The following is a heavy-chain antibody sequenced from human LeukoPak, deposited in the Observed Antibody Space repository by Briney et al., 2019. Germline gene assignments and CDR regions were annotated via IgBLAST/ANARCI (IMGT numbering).Heavy chain of an antibody. J-gene: IGHJ5*02. V-gene: IGHV4-34*01. CDR1: GGSFSGYY. CDR3: AGRLGFGELSWFDP. Sequence: SETLSLTCAVYGGSFSGYYWSWIRQPPGKGLEWIGEINHSGSTNYNPSLKSRVTISVDTSKNQFSLKLSSVTAADTAVYYCAGRLGFGELSWFDPWGQGTLVTASS. CDR2: INHSGST. D-gene: IGHD3-10*01.